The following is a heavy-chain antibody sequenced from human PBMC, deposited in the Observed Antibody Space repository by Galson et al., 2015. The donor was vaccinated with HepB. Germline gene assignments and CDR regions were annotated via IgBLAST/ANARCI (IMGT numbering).Heavy chain of an antibody. V-gene: IGHV1-69*13. CDR3: ARGGRITIFGVVGSRDDNWFDP. J-gene: IGHJ5*02. Sequence: SVKVSCKASGSTFSNYGISWVRQAPGQGLEWMGGIIPSFGTARYAQKFQGRVTITADESTSTAYLSLSSLRSEDTAVYYCARGGRITIFGVVGSRDDNWFDPWGQGTLVTVSS. CDR2: IIPSFGTA. CDR1: GSTFSNYG. D-gene: IGHD3-3*01.